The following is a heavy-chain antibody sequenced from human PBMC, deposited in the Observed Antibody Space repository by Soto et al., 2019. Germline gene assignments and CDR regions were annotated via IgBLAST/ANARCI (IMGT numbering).Heavy chain of an antibody. CDR1: GDSVSGGSYY. Sequence: QVQLQESGPGLVKPSETLSLICTVSGDSVSGGSYYWSWIRQPPGKGLEWIGFVYRSGAPKYNPSLMSRIIISLDRSKNQFSLKVNSVTAADTAVYFCARHGAANADFDYWGQGTLVTVSS. J-gene: IGHJ4*02. CDR2: VYRSGAP. D-gene: IGHD6-13*01. CDR3: ARHGAANADFDY. V-gene: IGHV4-61*01.